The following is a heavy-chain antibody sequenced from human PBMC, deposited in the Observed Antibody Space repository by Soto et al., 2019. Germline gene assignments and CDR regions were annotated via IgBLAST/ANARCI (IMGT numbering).Heavy chain of an antibody. D-gene: IGHD2-15*01. CDR2: EYSGSA. CDR3: ATYFSGGGGRGY. Sequence: QVQLQESGPGLVKPSETLSLTCTVSGASVSTDHWNWIRQPPGKGLEWIGEYSGSANYNPSLKSRVTISVDTSRNQLSLKLSSVTAADTARYFCATYFSGGGGRGYWGQGTLVTVSS. CDR1: GASVSTDH. V-gene: IGHV4-59*08. J-gene: IGHJ4*02.